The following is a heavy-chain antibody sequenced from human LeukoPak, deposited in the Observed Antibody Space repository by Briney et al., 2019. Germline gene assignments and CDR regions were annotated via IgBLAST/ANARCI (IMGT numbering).Heavy chain of an antibody. CDR1: GFTFSSYA. CDR3: ARAPHTSGSFLH. V-gene: IGHV3-30-3*01. J-gene: IGHJ4*01. D-gene: IGHD3-10*01. CDR2: ISYDGNSK. Sequence: QPGGSLRLSCAASGFTFSSYAMHWVRQAPGKGLEWVAGISYDGNSKFHADSVKGRFTISRDNSKNTLYVQMNSLRPEDTAVFYCARAPHTSGSFLHWGHGTLVTVSS.